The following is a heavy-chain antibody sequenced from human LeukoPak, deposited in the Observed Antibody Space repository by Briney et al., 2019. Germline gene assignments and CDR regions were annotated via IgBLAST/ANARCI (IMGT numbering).Heavy chain of an antibody. CDR1: GFTVSSNY. J-gene: IGHJ2*01. Sequence: GGSLRLSFAASGFTVSSNYMSWVRQAPGKGLEWVSVIYSGGSTYYADSVKGRFTISRDNSKNTLYLQMNSLRAEDTAVYYCARDLTDAAGYWYFDLWGRGTLVTVSS. CDR3: ARDLTDAAGYWYFDL. CDR2: IYSGGST. V-gene: IGHV3-53*01. D-gene: IGHD6-13*01.